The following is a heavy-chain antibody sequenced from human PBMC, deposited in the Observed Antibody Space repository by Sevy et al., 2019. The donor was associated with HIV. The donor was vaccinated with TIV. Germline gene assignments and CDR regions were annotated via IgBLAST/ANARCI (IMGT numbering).Heavy chain of an antibody. D-gene: IGHD3-22*01. CDR3: AKEDISGYA. CDR1: GFTFSSYW. J-gene: IGHJ5*02. V-gene: IGHV3-7*03. Sequence: GGSLRLSCAASGFTFSSYWMSWVRQAPGKGLEWVATMKEDGSERNYVDSVKGRFTISRDNSRNTVDLEINSLRAEDTAIYYCAKEDISGYAWGQGTLVTVSS. CDR2: MKEDGSER.